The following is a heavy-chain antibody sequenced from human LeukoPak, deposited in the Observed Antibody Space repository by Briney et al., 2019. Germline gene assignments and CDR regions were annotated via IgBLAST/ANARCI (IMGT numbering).Heavy chain of an antibody. V-gene: IGHV4-61*02. CDR2: IYTSGST. CDR1: GGSISSGSYY. CDR3: ARDSRSQWLVGWFDP. J-gene: IGHJ5*02. D-gene: IGHD6-19*01. Sequence: PSETLSLTCTVSGGSISSGSYYWSWIRQPAGKGLERIGRIYTSGSTNYNPSLKSRVTISVDTSKNQFSLKLSSVTAADTAVYYCARDSRSQWLVGWFDPWGQGTLVTVSS.